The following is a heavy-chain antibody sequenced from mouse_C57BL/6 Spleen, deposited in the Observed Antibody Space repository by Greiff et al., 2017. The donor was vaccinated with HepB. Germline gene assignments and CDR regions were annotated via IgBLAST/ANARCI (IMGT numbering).Heavy chain of an antibody. CDR2: INPKNGGT. CDR1: GYTFTDYY. D-gene: IGHD3-2*02. J-gene: IGHJ2*01. V-gene: IGHV1-26*01. Sequence: EVQLQQSGPELVKPGASVKISCKASGYTFTDYYMNWVKQSHGKSLEWIGDINPKNGGTSYNQKFKGKATLTVDKSSSTAYMELRSLTSEDSAVYYCARESDSSGDYWGQGTTLTVSS. CDR3: ARESDSSGDY.